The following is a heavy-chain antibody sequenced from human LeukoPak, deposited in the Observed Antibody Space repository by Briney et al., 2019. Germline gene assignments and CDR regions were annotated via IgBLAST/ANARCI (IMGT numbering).Heavy chain of an antibody. V-gene: IGHV4-34*01. D-gene: IGHD1-26*01. CDR1: GGSFSGYY. CDR3: ARERIVGATIYYYYYMDV. Sequence: PSETLSLTCAVYGGSFSGYYWSWIRQPPGKGLERIGEINHSGSTNYNPSLKSRVTISVDTSKNQFSLKLSSVTAADTAVYYCARERIVGATIYYYYYMDVWGKGTTVTVSS. J-gene: IGHJ6*03. CDR2: INHSGST.